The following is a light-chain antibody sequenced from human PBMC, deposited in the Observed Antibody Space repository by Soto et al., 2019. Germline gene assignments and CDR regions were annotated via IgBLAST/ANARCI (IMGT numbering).Light chain of an antibody. V-gene: IGKV3-20*01. CDR1: QSVSSSY. Sequence: EIVLTQSPGTLSLSPGDRATLFCRASQSVSSSYLAWDQQKPGQAPRLLIFGTSSRATGIPDRFSGSGSGTDFTLTISRLEPEDFAVYYCQQYGSSPRTFGQGTKVEVK. J-gene: IGKJ1*01. CDR2: GTS. CDR3: QQYGSSPRT.